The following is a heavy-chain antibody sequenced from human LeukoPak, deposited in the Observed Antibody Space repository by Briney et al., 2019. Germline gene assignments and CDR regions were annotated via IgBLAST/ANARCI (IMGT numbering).Heavy chain of an antibody. CDR3: ARDRGGTGDFDY. J-gene: IGHJ4*02. CDR2: INVGNGDT. D-gene: IGHD1-1*01. CDR1: GYTFTMYV. V-gene: IGHV1-3*01. Sequence: GASVKVSCKASGYTFTMYVLHWVRRAPGQRPEWMGWINVGNGDTKYSQKLQGRVTIARDTTASTAYMELSSLRSEDTAVYYCARDRGGTGDFDYWGQGTQVTVSS.